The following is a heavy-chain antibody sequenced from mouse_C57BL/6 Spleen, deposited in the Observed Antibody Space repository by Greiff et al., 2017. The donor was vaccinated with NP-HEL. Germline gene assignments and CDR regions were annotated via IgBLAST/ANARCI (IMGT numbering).Heavy chain of an antibody. CDR1: GFNIKDYY. J-gene: IGHJ2*01. V-gene: IGHV14-2*01. CDR3: APNWDVGY. Sequence: VQLQQSGAELVKPGASVKLSCTASGFNIKDYYMHWVKQRTEQGLEWIGRIDPEDGETIYAPKFQGKATITADTSSNTAYLQLSSLTSEDTAVYYCAPNWDVGYWGQGTTLTVSS. D-gene: IGHD4-1*01. CDR2: IDPEDGET.